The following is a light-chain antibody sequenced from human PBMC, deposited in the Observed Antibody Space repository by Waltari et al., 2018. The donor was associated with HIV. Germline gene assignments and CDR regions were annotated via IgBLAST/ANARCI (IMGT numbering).Light chain of an antibody. CDR2: DVR. Sequence: QSALTQPRSVSGSPGQSVTISCTGTSSDVGAYNRVSWYQQHPGKAPKVWIYDVRERPAGVPDRFSGSKSANTASLTISGLQADDEADYHCCSFAGSYIVFGTGTKVTVL. CDR3: CSFAGSYIV. CDR1: SSDVGAYNR. J-gene: IGLJ1*01. V-gene: IGLV2-11*01.